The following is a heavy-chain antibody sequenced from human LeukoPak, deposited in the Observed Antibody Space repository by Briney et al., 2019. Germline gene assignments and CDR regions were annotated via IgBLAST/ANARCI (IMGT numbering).Heavy chain of an antibody. Sequence: SETLSLTCAVSGGSISSSNWWSWVRQPPGKGLEWIGEIYHSGSTNYNPSLRSRVTISVDKSKNQFSLKLSSVTAADTAVYYCARDPPYSGSYYEATAWGQGTLVTVSS. D-gene: IGHD1-26*01. J-gene: IGHJ4*02. V-gene: IGHV4-4*02. CDR3: ARDPPYSGSYYEATA. CDR2: IYHSGST. CDR1: GGSISSSNW.